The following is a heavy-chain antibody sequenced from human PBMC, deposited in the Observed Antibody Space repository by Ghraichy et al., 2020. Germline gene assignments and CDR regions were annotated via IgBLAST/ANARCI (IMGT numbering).Heavy chain of an antibody. Sequence: GESLNISCAASGFTFSSYAMSWVRQAPGKGLEWVSGISGGGGSTYYADSVKGRFTISRDNSKNTVYLQMNSLRAEDTAVYYCAKKDSGSYPLSYWGQGTLVTVSS. D-gene: IGHD3-10*01. CDR3: AKKDSGSYPLSY. CDR2: ISGGGGST. J-gene: IGHJ4*02. CDR1: GFTFSSYA. V-gene: IGHV3-23*01.